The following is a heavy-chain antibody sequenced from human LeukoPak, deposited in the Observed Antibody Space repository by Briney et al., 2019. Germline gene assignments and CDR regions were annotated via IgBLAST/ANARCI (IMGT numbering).Heavy chain of an antibody. V-gene: IGHV3-74*01. CDR3: ARVASSWYVNWFDP. CDR1: GFTFSSYW. J-gene: IGHJ5*02. Sequence: GGSLRLSCAASGFTFSSYWVHWVRQAPGKGLVWVSRINSDGSSTSYADSVKGRFTISRDNAKYTLYLQMNSLRAEDTAVYYCARVASSWYVNWFDPWGQGTLVTVSS. CDR2: INSDGSST. D-gene: IGHD6-13*01.